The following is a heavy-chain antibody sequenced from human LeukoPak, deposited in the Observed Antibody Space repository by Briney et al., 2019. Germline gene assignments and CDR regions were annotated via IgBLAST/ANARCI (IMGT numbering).Heavy chain of an antibody. V-gene: IGHV5-51*01. J-gene: IGHJ6*02. D-gene: IGHD2-15*01. Sequence: GESLKISCEGSGYTFTNYWIDWVRQLPGKGLEWMGSIYPGDSDTMYSPSFQGQVTISADKSISTAYLQWSSLKASDTAMYYCARQACSSVNCKGSYYYGMDVWGQGTTVTVSS. CDR2: IYPGDSDT. CDR3: ARQACSSVNCKGSYYYGMDV. CDR1: GYTFTNYW.